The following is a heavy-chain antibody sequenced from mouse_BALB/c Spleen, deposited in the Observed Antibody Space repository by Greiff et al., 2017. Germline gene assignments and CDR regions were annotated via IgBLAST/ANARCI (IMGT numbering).Heavy chain of an antibody. CDR2: ISTYYGNT. V-gene: IGHV1-67*01. CDR3: AREEYYGNYRFAY. CDR1: GYTFTDYA. D-gene: IGHD2-1*01. Sequence: VQLMESGPELVRPGVSVKISCKGSGYTFTDYAMHWVKQSHAKSLEWIGVISTYYGNTNYNQKFKGKATMTVDKSSSTAYMELARLTSEDSAIYYCAREEYYGNYRFAYWGQGTLVTVSA. J-gene: IGHJ3*01.